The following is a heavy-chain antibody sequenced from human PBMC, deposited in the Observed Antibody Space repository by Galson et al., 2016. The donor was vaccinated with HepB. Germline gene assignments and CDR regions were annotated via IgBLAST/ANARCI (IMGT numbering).Heavy chain of an antibody. CDR2: IIPIFGTT. J-gene: IGHJ3*01. CDR3: ARAISPFDAFDV. Sequence: SVKVSCKASGGTFNSYPINWVRQAPGQGLEWMGGIIPIFGTTDYAQKFQGRVAITADESTSTAYMELKNLRSEDTAMYYCARAISPFDAFDVWGQGTVVTFSS. D-gene: IGHD5-12*01. CDR1: GGTFNSYP. V-gene: IGHV1-69*13.